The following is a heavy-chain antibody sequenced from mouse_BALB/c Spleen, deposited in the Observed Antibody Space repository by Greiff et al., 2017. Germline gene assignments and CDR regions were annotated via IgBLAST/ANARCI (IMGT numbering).Heavy chain of an antibody. V-gene: IGHV2-9*02. Sequence: VQGVESGPGLVAPSQSLSITCTVSGFSLTSYGVHWVRQPPGKGLEWLGVIWAGGSTNYNSALMSRLSISKDNSKSQVFLKMNSLQTDDTAMYYCATPYYGSSFDDWGQGTTLTVSS. J-gene: IGHJ2*01. D-gene: IGHD1-1*01. CDR3: ATPYYGSSFDD. CDR1: GFSLTSYG. CDR2: IWAGGST.